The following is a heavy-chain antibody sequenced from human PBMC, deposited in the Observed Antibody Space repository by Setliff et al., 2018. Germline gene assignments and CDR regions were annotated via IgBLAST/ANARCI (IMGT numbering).Heavy chain of an antibody. J-gene: IGHJ5*02. V-gene: IGHV4-4*08. CDR2: IFSSGST. Sequence: TETLSLTCTVSGGSISGYYWSWIRQPPGKGLEWIGCIFSSGSTNYNPSLKSRVTISVDTSRNQFSLKLGSVTAADTAVYYCARDQGYCGSASCYALLWFDPWGQGTLVTVSS. CDR1: GGSISGYY. D-gene: IGHD2-2*01. CDR3: ARDQGYCGSASCYALLWFDP.